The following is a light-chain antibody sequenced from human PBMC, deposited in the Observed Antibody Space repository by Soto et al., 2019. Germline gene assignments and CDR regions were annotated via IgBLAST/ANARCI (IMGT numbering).Light chain of an antibody. V-gene: IGKV1D-13*01. Sequence: AIPLTQSPSSLSASVGDSVTITCRASQGISSALAWYQQTPGRAPKLLIYDASNLASGVPSRFSGSRSGTDVTLTFSSLQPEDLATYYCQQFDDYPFTFGPGTKVDI. CDR1: QGISSA. J-gene: IGKJ3*01. CDR2: DAS. CDR3: QQFDDYPFT.